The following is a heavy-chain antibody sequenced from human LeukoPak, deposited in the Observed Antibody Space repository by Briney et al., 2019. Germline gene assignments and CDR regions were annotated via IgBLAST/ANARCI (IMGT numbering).Heavy chain of an antibody. J-gene: IGHJ4*02. Sequence: ASVKVSCKASGYTFTGYYMHWVRQAPGQGLEWMGWINPNSGGTNYAQKFQGRVTMTRDTSISTAYMELSRLRSDDTAVYYCARVPAATRILGARDDDYWGQGTLVTVSS. CDR1: GYTFTGYY. D-gene: IGHD2-2*01. CDR3: ARVPAATRILGARDDDY. V-gene: IGHV1-2*02. CDR2: INPNSGGT.